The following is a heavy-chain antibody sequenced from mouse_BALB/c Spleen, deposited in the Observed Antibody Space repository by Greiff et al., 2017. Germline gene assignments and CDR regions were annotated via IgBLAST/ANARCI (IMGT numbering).Heavy chain of an antibody. Sequence: EVQLVESGGGLVKPGGSLKLSCAASGFTFSSYAMSWVRQTPEKRLEWVATISSGGSYTYYPDSVKGRFTISRDNAKNTLYLQMSSLRSEDTAMYYCARHGENGFAYWGQGTLVTVSA. J-gene: IGHJ3*01. V-gene: IGHV5-9-3*01. CDR3: ARHGENGFAY. CDR2: ISSGGSYT. CDR1: GFTFSSYA.